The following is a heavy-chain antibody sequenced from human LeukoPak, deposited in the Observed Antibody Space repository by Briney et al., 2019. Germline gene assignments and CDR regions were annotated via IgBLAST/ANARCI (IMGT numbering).Heavy chain of an antibody. V-gene: IGHV4-34*01. CDR3: ARHRRYYYGSGSFNWFDP. J-gene: IGHJ5*02. CDR2: INHSGST. CDR1: GGSFSGYY. D-gene: IGHD3-10*01. Sequence: SETLSLTCAVYGGSFSGYYWSWIRQPPGKGLEWIGEINHSGSTNYNPSLKSRVTISVDTSKNQFSLKLSPVTAADTAVYYCARHRRYYYGSGSFNWFDPWGQGTLVTVSS.